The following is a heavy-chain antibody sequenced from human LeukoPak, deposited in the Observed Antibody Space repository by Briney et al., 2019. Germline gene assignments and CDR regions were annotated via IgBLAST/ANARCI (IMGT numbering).Heavy chain of an antibody. V-gene: IGHV3-30*02. CDR3: AKGEKYYGSGSFVH. J-gene: IGHJ4*02. Sequence: GGSLRLSCAASGFTFSSYGMHWIRQAPGKGLEWVAFIRYDGSNKYYADSVKGRFTIPRDNSKNTLYLQMNSLRAEDTAVYYCAKGEKYYGSGSFVHWGQGTLVTVSS. CDR2: IRYDGSNK. CDR1: GFTFSSYG. D-gene: IGHD3-10*01.